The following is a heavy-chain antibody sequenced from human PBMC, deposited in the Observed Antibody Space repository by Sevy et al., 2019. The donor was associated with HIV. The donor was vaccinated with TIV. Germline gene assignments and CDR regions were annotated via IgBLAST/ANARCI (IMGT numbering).Heavy chain of an antibody. D-gene: IGHD1-26*01. CDR2: ISSDGAIK. V-gene: IGHV3-30-3*02. J-gene: IGHJ3*02. CDR1: GFTFRNHA. CDR3: AKSYSGSYYIPYDAFDM. Sequence: GGSLRLSCVTSGFTFRNHAMHWVRQAPGKGLEWVAVISSDGAIKYYADSVKGRFTFSRDNSERTLYLQMNSLRPEDTAMYYCAKSYSGSYYIPYDAFDMWGQGTMVTVSS.